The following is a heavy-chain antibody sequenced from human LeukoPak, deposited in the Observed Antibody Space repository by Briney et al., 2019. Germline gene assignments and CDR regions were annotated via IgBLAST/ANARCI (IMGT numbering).Heavy chain of an antibody. Sequence: SETLSLTCTVSGGSISSYYWSWIRQPAGKGLEWIGRIYTSGSTNYNPSLKSRVTMSVDTSKNQFSLKLSSVTAADTAVYYCARDRGYYDSSGYSYDYGMDVWGQGTTVTVSS. V-gene: IGHV4-4*07. CDR2: IYTSGST. CDR1: GGSISSYY. CDR3: ARDRGYYDSSGYSYDYGMDV. J-gene: IGHJ6*02. D-gene: IGHD3-22*01.